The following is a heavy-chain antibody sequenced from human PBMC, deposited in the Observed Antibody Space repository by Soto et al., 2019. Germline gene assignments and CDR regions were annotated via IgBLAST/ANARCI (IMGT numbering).Heavy chain of an antibody. CDR3: ARDRGDDILTGYSLYGMDV. V-gene: IGHV1-2*02. Sequence: ASVKVSCKASGYTFTGYYMHWVLQAPGQGLEWMGWINPNSGGTNYARKFQGRVTMTRDTSISTAYMELSRLRSDDTAVYYCARDRGDDILTGYSLYGMDVWGQGTTVTVSS. J-gene: IGHJ6*02. D-gene: IGHD3-9*01. CDR1: GYTFTGYY. CDR2: INPNSGGT.